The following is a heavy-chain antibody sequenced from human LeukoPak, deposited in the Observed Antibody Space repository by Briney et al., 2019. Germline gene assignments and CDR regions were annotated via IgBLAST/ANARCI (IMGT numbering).Heavy chain of an antibody. CDR3: ARDMRIAVAALGWRALDY. J-gene: IGHJ4*02. D-gene: IGHD6-19*01. CDR2: INPSSGST. CDR1: GYTFTSYY. Sequence: ASVKVSCKASGYTFTSYYMHWVRQAPGQGLEWMGIINPSSGSTSYAQKFQGRVTMTRDTSTSTVYMELSSLRSEDTAVYYCARDMRIAVAALGWRALDYWGQGTLVTVSS. V-gene: IGHV1-46*01.